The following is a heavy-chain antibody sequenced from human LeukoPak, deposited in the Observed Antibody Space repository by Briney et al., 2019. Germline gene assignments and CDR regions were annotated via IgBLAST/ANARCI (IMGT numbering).Heavy chain of an antibody. Sequence: SVKVTCKASGGTFSSYAISWVRQAPGQGLEWMGGIIPIFGTANYAQKFQGRVTITADESTSTAYMELSSLRSEDTAVYYCARVPSPVAGFDYWGQGTLVTVSS. V-gene: IGHV1-69*13. CDR1: GGTFSSYA. CDR3: ARVPSPVAGFDY. CDR2: IIPIFGTA. J-gene: IGHJ4*02. D-gene: IGHD6-19*01.